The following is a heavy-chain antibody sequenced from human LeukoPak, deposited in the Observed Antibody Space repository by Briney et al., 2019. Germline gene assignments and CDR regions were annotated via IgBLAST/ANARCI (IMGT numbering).Heavy chain of an antibody. Sequence: GESLKISCKGSGYSFTSYWIGWVRQMPGKGLEWMGIIYPGDSDTRYGPSFQGQVTISADKSISTAYLQWSSLKASDTAMYYRARYRVADPYYFDYWGQGTLVTVSS. J-gene: IGHJ4*02. CDR3: ARYRVADPYYFDY. V-gene: IGHV5-51*01. CDR2: IYPGDSDT. D-gene: IGHD2-15*01. CDR1: GYSFTSYW.